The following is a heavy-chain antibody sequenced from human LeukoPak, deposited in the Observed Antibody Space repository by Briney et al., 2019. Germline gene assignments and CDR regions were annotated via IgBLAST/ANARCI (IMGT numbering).Heavy chain of an antibody. CDR3: ARGAPYGPHFGY. V-gene: IGHV1-69*04. CDR2: IIPILGIA. CDR1: GGTFSSYA. D-gene: IGHD3-10*01. J-gene: IGHJ4*02. Sequence: GASVKVSCKASGGTFSSYAISWVRQAPGQGLEWMGRIIPILGIANYAQKFQGRVTITADKSTSTAYMELSSLRSEDTAVYYCARGAPYGPHFGYWGQGTLVTVSS.